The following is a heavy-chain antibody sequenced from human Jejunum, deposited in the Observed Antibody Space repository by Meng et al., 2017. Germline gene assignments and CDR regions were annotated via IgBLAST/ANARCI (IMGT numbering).Heavy chain of an antibody. V-gene: IGHV1-18*01. CDR1: GYPFTTNG. CDR3: ARSRDYAHDY. CDR2: ISAYSGNT. Sequence: HGQSVQSGAECKKPGASVKVSCKASGYPFTTNGITWVRQAPGQGLEWMGWISAYSGNTNYAQKVQGRVTLTTDTSTTTAYMELRSLRSDDTAVYYCARSRDYAHDYWGQGTLVTVSS. J-gene: IGHJ4*02. D-gene: IGHD4-17*01.